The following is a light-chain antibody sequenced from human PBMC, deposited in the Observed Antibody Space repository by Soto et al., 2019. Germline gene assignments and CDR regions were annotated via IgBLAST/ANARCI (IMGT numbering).Light chain of an antibody. Sequence: EIVLTQSPGTLSLSPGERATLSCRASQSISSSSLAWYQQRPGQAPRLLIYVASSRATGIPVRFSGSGSGTDFTLTISRLEPEDFAVYYCQQYGSSGRTFGQGTKVDIK. CDR1: QSISSSS. CDR2: VAS. J-gene: IGKJ1*01. CDR3: QQYGSSGRT. V-gene: IGKV3-20*01.